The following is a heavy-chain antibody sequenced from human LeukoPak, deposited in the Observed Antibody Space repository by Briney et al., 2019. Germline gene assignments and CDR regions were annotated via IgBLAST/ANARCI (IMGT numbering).Heavy chain of an antibody. CDR2: ISSSGSTI. CDR3: ARDRGWGMDV. D-gene: IGHD5-12*01. V-gene: IGHV3-48*03. J-gene: IGHJ6*03. CDR1: GFTFSSYE. Sequence: GGSLRLSCAASGFTFSSYEMNWVSQAPGKGLEWVSYISSSGSTIYYADSVKGRFTISRDNAKNSLYLQMSSLRAEDTAVYYCARDRGWGMDVWGKGTTVTISS.